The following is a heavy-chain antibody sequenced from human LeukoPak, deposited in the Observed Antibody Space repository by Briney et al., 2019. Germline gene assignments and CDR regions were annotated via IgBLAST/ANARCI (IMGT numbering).Heavy chain of an antibody. Sequence: GGSLRLSCAASGFTFSSYAMSWVRQAPGKGLEWVSYISGNGGTKYDADSVKGRFIMTRDSAKKSVYLQMTSLRVEDTAVYYCGRGIPVDYWGQGLLVTVSS. CDR2: ISGNGGTK. V-gene: IGHV3-48*04. J-gene: IGHJ4*02. CDR1: GFTFSSYA. CDR3: GRGIPVDY.